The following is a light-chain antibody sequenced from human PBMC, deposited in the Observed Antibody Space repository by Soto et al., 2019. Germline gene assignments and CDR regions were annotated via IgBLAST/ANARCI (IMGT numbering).Light chain of an antibody. Sequence: QSALTQPASVSGSPGQSITISCTGTSSDVGGYNYVSWYQQYPGKAPKLIIYEVSNRPSGVSXRFSGSXSSNTAXLXISGLQGEDEADYYCNSYTSSSTVVFGGGTKVTVL. J-gene: IGLJ2*01. CDR2: EVS. CDR1: SSDVGGYNY. V-gene: IGLV2-14*01. CDR3: NSYTSSSTVV.